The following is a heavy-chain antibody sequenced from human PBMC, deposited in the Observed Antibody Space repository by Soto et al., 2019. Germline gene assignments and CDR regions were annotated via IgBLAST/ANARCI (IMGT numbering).Heavy chain of an antibody. CDR2: IYRTGST. CDR3: ASRDPGTSVDY. V-gene: IGHV4-4*02. D-gene: IGHD1-7*01. J-gene: IGHJ4*02. Sequence: SETLSLTCAVSGGSSTSNNWWTWVRQPPGQGLEWIGEIYRTGSTNCNPSLKSRVTISLDKSENQFSLKVTSLTAADTAVYYCASRDPGTSVDYWGQGTLVTVS. CDR1: GGSSTSNNW.